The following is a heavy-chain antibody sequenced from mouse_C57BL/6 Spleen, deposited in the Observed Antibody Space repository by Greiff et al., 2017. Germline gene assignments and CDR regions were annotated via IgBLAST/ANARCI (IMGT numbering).Heavy chain of an antibody. CDR3: ARRDLHDVYAMDY. D-gene: IGHD2-12*01. CDR2: IDPANGNT. J-gene: IGHJ4*01. V-gene: IGHV14-3*01. CDR1: GFNIKNTY. Sequence: DVQLQESVAELVRPGASVKLSCTASGFNIKNTYMHWVKQRPEQGLEWIGRIDPANGNTKYTPKFQGKATITADTASNTAYLQLSSLTSEDTAIYYCARRDLHDVYAMDYWGQGTSVTVSS.